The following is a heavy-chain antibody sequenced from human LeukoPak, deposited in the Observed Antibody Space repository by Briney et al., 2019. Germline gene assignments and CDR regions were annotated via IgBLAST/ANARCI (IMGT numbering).Heavy chain of an antibody. CDR3: ARARLLGWPFLFDP. Sequence: SETLSLTCTVSGGSISSSSYYWGWIRQPPGKGLEWIGYIYYSGSTNYNPSLKSRVTISVDTSKNQFSLKLSSVTAADTAVYYCARARLLGWPFLFDPWGQGTLVTVSS. D-gene: IGHD4-23*01. CDR1: GGSISSSSYY. V-gene: IGHV4-61*05. CDR2: IYYSGST. J-gene: IGHJ5*02.